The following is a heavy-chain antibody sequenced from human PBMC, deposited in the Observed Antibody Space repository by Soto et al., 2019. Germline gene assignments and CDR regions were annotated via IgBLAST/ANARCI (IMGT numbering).Heavy chain of an antibody. D-gene: IGHD3-3*01. J-gene: IGHJ6*02. CDR2: IKSDGYTT. Sequence: VQLVESGGGLVQPGGSLRLSCAASEFTFGDYWMHWVRQAPGKGLVWVSRIKSDGYTTTYADSVKGRFTISRDNAKNTLFLQMNSLRVEDTAVYYCARGAYDFWSGYHPYYYYGMDVWGQGTTVTVSS. V-gene: IGHV3-74*01. CDR3: ARGAYDFWSGYHPYYYYGMDV. CDR1: EFTFGDYW.